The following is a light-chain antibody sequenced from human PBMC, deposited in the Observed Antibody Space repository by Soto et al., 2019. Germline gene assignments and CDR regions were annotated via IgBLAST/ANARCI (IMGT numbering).Light chain of an antibody. CDR1: QTISSW. J-gene: IGKJ1*01. Sequence: DIQMTQSPSTLSGSVGDRVTITCRASQTISSWLAWYQQKPGKAPKLLLYKASTLKSGVPSRFSGSGSGTGFTLTISSLQPDDFATYYCQHYNSYSEAFGQGTKVDIK. V-gene: IGKV1-5*03. CDR2: KAS. CDR3: QHYNSYSEA.